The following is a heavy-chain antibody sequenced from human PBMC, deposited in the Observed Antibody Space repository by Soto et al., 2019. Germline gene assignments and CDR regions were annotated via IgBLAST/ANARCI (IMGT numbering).Heavy chain of an antibody. CDR1: GYTFTIYG. J-gene: IGHJ5*02. Sequence: ASVKVSCKASGYTFTIYGISWVRQAPGQGLEWMGWISAYNGNTNYAQKLQGRVTMTTDTSTSTAYMELRSLRSDDTAVYYCARDSSGYYGNWFDPWGQGTLVTVSS. V-gene: IGHV1-18*01. D-gene: IGHD3-22*01. CDR3: ARDSSGYYGNWFDP. CDR2: ISAYNGNT.